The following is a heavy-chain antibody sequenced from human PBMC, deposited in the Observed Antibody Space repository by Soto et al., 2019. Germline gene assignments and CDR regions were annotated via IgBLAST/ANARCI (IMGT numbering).Heavy chain of an antibody. D-gene: IGHD3-10*01. CDR3: ASGGDSITMVRGVITNWFDP. J-gene: IGHJ5*02. CDR2: IYYSGST. CDR1: GGSISSSGDY. Sequence: PSETLCLTCTVSGGSISSSGDYWGWIRQPPGKGLEWIGSIYYSGSTYYNPSLKSRVTISVDTSKNQFSLKLSSVTAADTAVYYCASGGDSITMVRGVITNWFDPWGQGTLVTVSS. V-gene: IGHV4-39*01.